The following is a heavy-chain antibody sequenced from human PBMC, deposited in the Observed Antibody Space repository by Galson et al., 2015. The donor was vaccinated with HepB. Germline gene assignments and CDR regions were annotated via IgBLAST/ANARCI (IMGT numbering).Heavy chain of an antibody. Sequence: SLRLSCAASGFTFSSYGMHWVRQAPGKGLEWVAVIWYDGSNKYYADSVKGRFTISRDNSKNTLYLQMNSLRAEDTAVYYCARIAPVAGTNGMDVWGQGTTVTVSS. CDR2: IWYDGSNK. J-gene: IGHJ6*02. D-gene: IGHD6-19*01. CDR3: ARIAPVAGTNGMDV. V-gene: IGHV3-33*01. CDR1: GFTFSSYG.